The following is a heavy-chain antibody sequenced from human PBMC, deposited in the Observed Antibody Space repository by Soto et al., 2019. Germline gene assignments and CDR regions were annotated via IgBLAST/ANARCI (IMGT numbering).Heavy chain of an antibody. J-gene: IGHJ4*02. CDR3: ARDPEYSSSSGYFDY. D-gene: IGHD6-6*01. Sequence: PGGSLRLSCAASGFTFSSYAMHWVRQAPGKGLEWVAVISYDGSNKYYADSVKGRFTISRDNSKNTLYLQMNSLRAEDTAVYYCARDPEYSSSSGYFDYWGQGTLVTVSS. CDR1: GFTFSSYA. V-gene: IGHV3-30-3*01. CDR2: ISYDGSNK.